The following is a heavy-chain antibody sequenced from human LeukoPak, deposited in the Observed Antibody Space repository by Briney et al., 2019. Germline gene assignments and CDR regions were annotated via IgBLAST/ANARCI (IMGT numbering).Heavy chain of an antibody. Sequence: ASVKVSCKASGYTFTSYAMNWVRQAPGQGLEWMGWINTNTGNPTYAQGFTGRFVFSLDTSVSTAYLQISSLKAEDTAVYYCASPLGTPVYYYGMDVWGQGTTVTVSS. V-gene: IGHV7-4-1*02. CDR1: GYTFTSYA. CDR2: INTNTGNP. J-gene: IGHJ6*02. D-gene: IGHD1-1*01. CDR3: ASPLGTPVYYYGMDV.